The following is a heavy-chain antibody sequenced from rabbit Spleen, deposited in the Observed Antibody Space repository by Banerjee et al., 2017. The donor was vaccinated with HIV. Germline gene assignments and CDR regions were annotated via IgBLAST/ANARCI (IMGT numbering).Heavy chain of an antibody. V-gene: IGHV1S40*01. D-gene: IGHD7-1*01. CDR1: GFYFSSNYY. CDR3: VRDEAGYAGYGPYYFNL. CDR2: IDPIFGST. J-gene: IGHJ4*01. Sequence: QSLEESGGDLVKPGASLTLTCTASGFYFSSNYYMCWVRQAPGKGLEWIGYIDPIFGSTYYANWVKGRFTISRDNAQNTVFLQLSSLTAADTATYFCVRDEAGYAGYGPYYFNLWGPGTL.